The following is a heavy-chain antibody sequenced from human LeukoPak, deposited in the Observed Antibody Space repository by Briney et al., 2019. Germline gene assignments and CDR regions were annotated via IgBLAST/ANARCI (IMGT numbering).Heavy chain of an antibody. J-gene: IGHJ4*02. CDR1: GGTFSSYA. D-gene: IGHD4-11*01. V-gene: IGHV1-69*05. CDR3: ARVDYSNYVGGRGPFDY. CDR2: IIPIFGTA. Sequence: SVKVSCKASGGTFSSYAISWVRQAPGQGLEWMGGIIPIFGTANYAQKFQGRVTITTDESTSTAYMELSSLRSEDTAVYYCARVDYSNYVGGRGPFDYWGQGTLVTVSS.